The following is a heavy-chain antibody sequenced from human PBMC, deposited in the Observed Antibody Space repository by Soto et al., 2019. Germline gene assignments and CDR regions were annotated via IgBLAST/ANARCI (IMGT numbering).Heavy chain of an antibody. V-gene: IGHV3-72*01. CDR2: TRNKANSYTT. CDR3: ARGDIVGATYFDY. J-gene: IGHJ4*02. D-gene: IGHD1-26*01. CDR1: GFTFSDHY. Sequence: GGSLRLSCAASGFTFSDHYMDWVRQVPGKGLEWVGRTRNKANSYTTEYAASVKGRFTISRDDSKNSLYLQMNSLKTEDTAVYYCARGDIVGATYFDYWGQGTLVTVSS.